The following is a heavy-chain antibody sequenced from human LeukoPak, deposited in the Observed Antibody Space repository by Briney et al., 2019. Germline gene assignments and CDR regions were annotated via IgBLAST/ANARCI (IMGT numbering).Heavy chain of an antibody. V-gene: IGHV3-48*01. J-gene: IGHJ3*02. CDR1: GFTFTMFG. D-gene: IGHD3-3*01. CDR3: ARTYDFGRGPPGDAFDN. CDR2: IDARSGIV. Sequence: GGSLRLSCAVSGFTFTMFGMNWVRQAPGKGLEWVSYIDARSGIVYYADSVQGRFTISRDDAKDSVFLQMNSLRVDDTAVYYCARTYDFGRGPPGDAFDNWGQGTLVTVPS.